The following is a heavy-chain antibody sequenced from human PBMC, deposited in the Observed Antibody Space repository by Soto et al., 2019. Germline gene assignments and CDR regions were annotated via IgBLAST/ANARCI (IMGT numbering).Heavy chain of an antibody. V-gene: IGHV3-30-3*01. Sequence: GGSLRLSCAASGFTFRTYAMRWVRQAPGKGLEWVATISYDGNNEYYGDSVKGRFTVSRDDSKNTLYLQLNSLRMEDTAMYYCARVHYYDTSGPLLWGQGTQVTVSS. J-gene: IGHJ4*02. CDR3: ARVHYYDTSGPLL. D-gene: IGHD3-22*01. CDR1: GFTFRTYA. CDR2: ISYDGNNE.